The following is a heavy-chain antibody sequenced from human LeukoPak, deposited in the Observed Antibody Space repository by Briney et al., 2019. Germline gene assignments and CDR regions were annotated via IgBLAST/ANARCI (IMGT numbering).Heavy chain of an antibody. CDR2: IKSDGSST. CDR3: ARAVGNSEDFDY. CDR1: GFTFSSYW. V-gene: IGHV3-74*01. J-gene: IGHJ4*02. D-gene: IGHD4-23*01. Sequence: GGSLRLSCAASGFTFSSYWMHWVRQAPGKGLVWVSRIKSDGSSTSYPDSVKGRFTISRDNAKNTLYLQMNSLRAEDAAVYYCARAVGNSEDFDYWGQGTLVTVSS.